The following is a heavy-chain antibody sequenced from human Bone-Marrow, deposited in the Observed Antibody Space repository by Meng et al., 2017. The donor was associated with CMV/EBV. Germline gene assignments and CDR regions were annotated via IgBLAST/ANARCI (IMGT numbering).Heavy chain of an antibody. V-gene: IGHV3-33*06. J-gene: IGHJ4*02. D-gene: IGHD1-7*01. CDR3: AKTHIALDNWNYEYYFDY. Sequence: TFRGYGRNGVRKSQGKGLGGGAVIWYDGSNKYYADSVKGRFTIARDNSKNTLYLKMNSLRAEDTAVYYCAKTHIALDNWNYEYYFDYWGQGTLVTVSS. CDR1: TFRGYG. CDR2: IWYDGSNK.